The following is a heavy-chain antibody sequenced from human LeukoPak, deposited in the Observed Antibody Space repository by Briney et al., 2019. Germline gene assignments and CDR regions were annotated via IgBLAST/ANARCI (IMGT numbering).Heavy chain of an antibody. Sequence: GGSLRLSCAASGFTVSSNAMSWVRQAPGKGLEWVSVILSSGMTDYANSMKGRFTISRDNAKNTLYLQMNSLRADDSAVYYCSAWRGSNWFDYWGQGTLVTVSS. CDR2: ILSSGMT. J-gene: IGHJ4*02. CDR1: GFTVSSNA. V-gene: IGHV3-53*01. D-gene: IGHD6-13*01. CDR3: SAWRGSNWFDY.